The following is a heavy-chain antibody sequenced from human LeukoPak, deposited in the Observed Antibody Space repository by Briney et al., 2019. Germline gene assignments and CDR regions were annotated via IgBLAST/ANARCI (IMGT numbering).Heavy chain of an antibody. V-gene: IGHV1-18*01. CDR2: ISGYNGNT. CDR3: ATSIMPRTVIIFGIYYLDY. CDR1: GYTFTNFG. D-gene: IGHD3-10*01. J-gene: IGHJ4*02. Sequence: ASVKVSCKTSGYTFTNFGITWVRQAPGQGLEWMGWISGYNGNTYYTQKFQGRVTMTTDTSTSTAYIDLRSLRSDDTAVYYCATSIMPRTVIIFGIYYLDYWGQGTLVTVSS.